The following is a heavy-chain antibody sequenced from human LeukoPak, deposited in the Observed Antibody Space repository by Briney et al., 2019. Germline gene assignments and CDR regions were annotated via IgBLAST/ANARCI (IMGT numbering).Heavy chain of an antibody. CDR2: IIPIFGTA. V-gene: IGHV1-69*05. D-gene: IGHD3-22*01. CDR3: ARDRGSYYDSSGYYYGY. J-gene: IGHJ4*02. CDR1: GGTFSSSA. Sequence: ASVKVSCKASGGTFSSSAISWVRQAPGQGLEWMGRIIPIFGTANYAQKFQGRVTITTDESTSTAYMELSSLRSEDTAVYYCARDRGSYYDSSGYYYGYWGQGTLVTVSS.